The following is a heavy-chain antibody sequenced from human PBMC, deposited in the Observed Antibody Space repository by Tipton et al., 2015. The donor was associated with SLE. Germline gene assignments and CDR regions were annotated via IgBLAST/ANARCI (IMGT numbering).Heavy chain of an antibody. Sequence: TLSLTCAVYGGSFSGYYWSWIRQHPGKGLEWIGYIYYSGSTYYNPSLKSRVTISVDTSKNQFSLKLSSVTAADTAVYYCANAREGLELRYWGQGTLVTVSS. CDR2: IYYSGST. CDR1: GGSFSGYY. V-gene: IGHV4-31*11. CDR3: ANAREGLELRY. D-gene: IGHD1-7*01. J-gene: IGHJ4*02.